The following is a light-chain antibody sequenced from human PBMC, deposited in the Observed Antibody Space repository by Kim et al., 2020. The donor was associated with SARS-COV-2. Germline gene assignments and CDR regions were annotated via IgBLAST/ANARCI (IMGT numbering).Light chain of an antibody. Sequence: SASVGDRVTITCRASQRISTSLAWYQQKPGQAPILLISKASSLRSGVPSRFSGSGSGFDFTLTISSLQPDDSATYYCQQYLSYWTFGQGTKVEIK. J-gene: IGKJ1*01. CDR1: QRISTS. CDR2: KAS. V-gene: IGKV1-5*03. CDR3: QQYLSYWT.